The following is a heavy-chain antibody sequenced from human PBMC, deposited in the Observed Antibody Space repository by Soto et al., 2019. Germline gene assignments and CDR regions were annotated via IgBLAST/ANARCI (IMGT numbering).Heavy chain of an antibody. CDR1: GFTFNNYA. D-gene: IGHD3-10*01. CDR3: EKGRGGSGSLTPRVDF. J-gene: IGHJ4*02. CDR2: ISGGGDTT. V-gene: IGHV3-23*01. Sequence: EVQLLESGGGLVQPGGSLRLSCAASGFTFNNYAMTWVRQAPGTGLEWVSAISGGGDTTSYADSVKGRFTVSRDGSKNTLYLQMSSLRAEDTALYYCEKGRGGSGSLTPRVDFWGQGTLGTVSS.